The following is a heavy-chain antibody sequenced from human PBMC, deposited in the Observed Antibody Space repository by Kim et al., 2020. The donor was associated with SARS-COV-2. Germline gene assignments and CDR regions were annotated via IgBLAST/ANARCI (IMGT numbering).Heavy chain of an antibody. J-gene: IGHJ6*02. CDR3: ARLYRYYYGIDV. V-gene: IGHV4-59*01. CDR1: GGSISSYY. D-gene: IGHD3-16*02. CDR2: IYYSGST. Sequence: SETLSLTCTVSGGSISSYYWSWIRQPPGKGLEWIGYIYYSGSTNYNPSLKSRVTISVDTSKNQFSLKLSSVTAADTAVYYCARLYRYYYGIDVWGQGTTVTVSS.